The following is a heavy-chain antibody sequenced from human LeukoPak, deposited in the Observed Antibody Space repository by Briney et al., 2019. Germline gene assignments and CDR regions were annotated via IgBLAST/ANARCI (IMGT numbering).Heavy chain of an antibody. J-gene: IGHJ3*02. D-gene: IGHD2-15*01. CDR2: IYSGGST. CDR1: GFTVSSNY. CDR3: ARRERHCSGGSCRHDAFDI. Sequence: GSLRLSCAASGFTVSSNYMSWVRQAPGKGLGWVSVIYSGGSTYYADSVKGRFTISRDNSKNTLYLQMNSLRAEDTAVYYCARRERHCSGGSCRHDAFDIWGQGTMVTVSS. V-gene: IGHV3-66*01.